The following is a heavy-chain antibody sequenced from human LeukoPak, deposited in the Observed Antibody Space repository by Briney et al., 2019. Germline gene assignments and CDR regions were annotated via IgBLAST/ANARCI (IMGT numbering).Heavy chain of an antibody. CDR2: IYYSGST. CDR3: AREDIVVVPAATSETYYYYYGMDV. CDR1: GGSVSSGSYY. D-gene: IGHD2-2*01. Sequence: SETLSLTCTVSGGSVSSGSYYWSWIRQPPGKGLEWIGYIYYSGSTNYNPSLKSRVTISVDTSKNQFSLKLSSVTAADTAVYYCAREDIVVVPAATSETYYYYYGMDVWGQGTTVTVSS. J-gene: IGHJ6*02. V-gene: IGHV4-61*01.